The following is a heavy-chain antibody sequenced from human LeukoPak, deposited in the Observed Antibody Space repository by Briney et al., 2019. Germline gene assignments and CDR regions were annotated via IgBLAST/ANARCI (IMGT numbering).Heavy chain of an antibody. CDR3: ARTDYDSSNYDPFAWFDP. Sequence: GESLKISCKGSGYSFTSYWIGWVRQMPGKGLEWMGIIYPGDSDTRYSPSFQGQVTISADKSISTAYLQWSSLKASDTAMYYCARTDYDSSNYDPFAWFDPWGQGTLVTVSS. D-gene: IGHD4-11*01. V-gene: IGHV5-51*01. CDR2: IYPGDSDT. CDR1: GYSFTSYW. J-gene: IGHJ5*02.